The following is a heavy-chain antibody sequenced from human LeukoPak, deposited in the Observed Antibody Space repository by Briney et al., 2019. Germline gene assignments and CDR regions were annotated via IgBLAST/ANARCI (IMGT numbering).Heavy chain of an antibody. Sequence: EASVKVSCKASGYTFTGYYMHWVRQAPGQGLEWMGRIIPILGIANYAQKFQGRVTITADKSTSTAYMELSSLRSEDTAVYYCARDCSSWYYYYYGMDVWGQGTTVTVSS. CDR1: GYTFTGYY. V-gene: IGHV1-69*04. CDR3: ARDCSSWYYYYYGMDV. J-gene: IGHJ6*02. D-gene: IGHD6-13*01. CDR2: IIPILGIA.